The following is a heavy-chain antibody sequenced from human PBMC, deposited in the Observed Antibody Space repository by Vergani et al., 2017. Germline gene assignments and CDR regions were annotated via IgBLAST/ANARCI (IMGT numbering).Heavy chain of an antibody. D-gene: IGHD4-17*01. V-gene: IGHV1-46*01. Sequence: QVQLVQSGAEVKKPGASVKVSCKASGYTFTSYYMHWVRQAPGQGLEWMGIINPSGGSTSYAQKFQGRVTMTRDTSTSTVYMELSSLKASDTAMYYCVRRDPVTTSNYYYYGMDVWGQGTTVTVSS. CDR1: GYTFTSYY. CDR2: INPSGGST. J-gene: IGHJ6*02. CDR3: VRRDPVTTSNYYYYGMDV.